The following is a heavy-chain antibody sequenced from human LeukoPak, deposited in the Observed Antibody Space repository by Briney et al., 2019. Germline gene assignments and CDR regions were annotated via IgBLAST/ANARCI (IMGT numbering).Heavy chain of an antibody. CDR2: IYPSDSDT. CDR1: GYSFTNYW. D-gene: IGHD1-26*01. CDR3: GRRQWEQTDVGDGFDI. J-gene: IGHJ3*02. Sequence: GESLKISCKGSGYSFTNYWIGWVRQMPGKGLEWMGIIYPSDSDTRYSPSFQGQVTISVDKSISTAYLQWNSLKASDTAMYYCGRRQWEQTDVGDGFDIWGPGTMVTVSS. V-gene: IGHV5-51*01.